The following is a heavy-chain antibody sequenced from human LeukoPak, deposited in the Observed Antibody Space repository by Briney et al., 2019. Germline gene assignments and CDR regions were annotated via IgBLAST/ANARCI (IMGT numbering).Heavy chain of an antibody. CDR3: VRDAGADVWGMFYFDY. CDR2: IYTSGST. V-gene: IGHV4-4*07. Sequence: SETLSLTCTVSGGSISSFFWSCIPQPAGKGLEWIGRIYTSGSTNYNPSLKSRVTISVDKSKNQFSLKLSSVTAADTALYYCVRDAGADVWGMFYFDYWGQGTLVTVSS. J-gene: IGHJ4*02. D-gene: IGHD3-16*01. CDR1: GGSISSFF.